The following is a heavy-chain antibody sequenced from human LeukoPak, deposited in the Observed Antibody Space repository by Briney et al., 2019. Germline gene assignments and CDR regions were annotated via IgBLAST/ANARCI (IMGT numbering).Heavy chain of an antibody. CDR3: ARVGDSGYDVDYFDY. J-gene: IGHJ4*02. CDR2: IIPIFGTA. V-gene: IGHV1-69*13. CDR1: GGTFSSYA. Sequence: SVKVSCKASGGTFSSYAISWVRQAPGQGLEWMGGIIPIFGTANYAQKFQGRVAITADESTSTAYMELSSLRSEDTAVYYCARVGDSGYDVDYFDYWGQGTLVIVSS. D-gene: IGHD5-12*01.